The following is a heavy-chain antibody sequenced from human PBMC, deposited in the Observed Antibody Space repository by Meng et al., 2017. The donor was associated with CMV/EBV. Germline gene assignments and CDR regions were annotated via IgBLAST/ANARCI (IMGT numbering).Heavy chain of an antibody. Sequence: ASVKVSCKASGYTFTSYYMHWVRQAPGQGLEWMGIINPSGGSTSYAQKFQGRVTMTRDTSTSTVYMELSSLRSEDTAVYYCAREYSDCNSTSCYTYYGMDVWGQGTTVTVSS. V-gene: IGHV1-46*01. D-gene: IGHD2-2*02. CDR1: GYTFTSYY. CDR2: INPSGGST. CDR3: AREYSDCNSTSCYTYYGMDV. J-gene: IGHJ6*02.